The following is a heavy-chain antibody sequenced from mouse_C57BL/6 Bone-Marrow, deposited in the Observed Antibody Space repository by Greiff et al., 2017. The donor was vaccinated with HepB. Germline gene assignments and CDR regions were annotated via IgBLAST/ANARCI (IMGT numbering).Heavy chain of an antibody. CDR3: AVIYYGIFYAIDY. V-gene: IGHV1-64*01. Sequence: VQLKESGAELVKPGASVKLSCKASGYTFTSYWMHWVKQRPGQGLEWIGMIHPNSGSTNYNEKFKSKATLTVDKSSSTAYMQLSSLTSEDSAVYYCAVIYYGIFYAIDYWGQGTSVTVSS. CDR1: GYTFTSYW. D-gene: IGHD2-1*01. J-gene: IGHJ4*01. CDR2: IHPNSGST.